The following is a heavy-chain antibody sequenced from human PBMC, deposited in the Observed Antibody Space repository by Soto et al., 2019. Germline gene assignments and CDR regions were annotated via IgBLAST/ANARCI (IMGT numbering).Heavy chain of an antibody. CDR2: IYPGDSDT. CDR1: GYSFTSYW. CDR3: ARRFWVDDSAAFDI. J-gene: IGHJ3*02. Sequence: GESLRISWKGSGYSFTSYWIGWVRRMPGKGLEWMGIIYPGDSDTRYSPSFQGQVTISADKSISTAYLQWSSLKASDTPMYYCARRFWVDDSAAFDIWGQGTMVTVS. V-gene: IGHV5-51*01. D-gene: IGHD4-4*01.